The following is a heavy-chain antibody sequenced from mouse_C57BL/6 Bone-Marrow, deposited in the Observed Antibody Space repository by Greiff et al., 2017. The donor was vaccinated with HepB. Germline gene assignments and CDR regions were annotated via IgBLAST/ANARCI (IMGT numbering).Heavy chain of an antibody. CDR3: ARPELGRWFAY. CDR1: GFTFSSYG. Sequence: EVQVVESGGDLVKPGGSLKLSCAASGFTFSSYGMSWVRQTPDKRLEWVATISSGGSYTYYPDSVKGRFTISRDNAKNTLYLQMSSLKSEDTAMYYCARPELGRWFAYWGQGTLVTVSA. V-gene: IGHV5-6*01. CDR2: ISSGGSYT. D-gene: IGHD4-1*01. J-gene: IGHJ3*01.